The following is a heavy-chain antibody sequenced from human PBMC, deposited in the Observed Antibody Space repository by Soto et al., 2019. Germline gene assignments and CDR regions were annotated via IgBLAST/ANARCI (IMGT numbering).Heavy chain of an antibody. CDR2: IYWDDDK. V-gene: IGHV2-5*02. Sequence: QITLKESGPTLVKPTQTLTLTCTFSGFSLSSTRVAVGWIRQPPGKALEWLALIYWDDDKRYSPFLKSRRTITKDPSKNQVVLTMTNMDPVDTATYYCAHSVVAGLGYYFDYWGQGTLVTVSS. CDR1: GFSLSSTRVA. D-gene: IGHD6-19*01. CDR3: AHSVVAGLGYYFDY. J-gene: IGHJ4*02.